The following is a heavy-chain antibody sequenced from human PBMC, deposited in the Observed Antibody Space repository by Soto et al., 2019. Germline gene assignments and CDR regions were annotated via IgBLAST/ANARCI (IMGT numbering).Heavy chain of an antibody. J-gene: IGHJ4*02. V-gene: IGHV3-23*01. Sequence: GGSLRLSCAASGFTFSSYAMTWVRQAPGKGLEWVSAISGSGGRTYYADSVKGRFTISRDNSKNTLYLQMNSLRAEDTAVCYCAKDRLRSVDTASDYWGQGTLVTVSS. D-gene: IGHD5-18*01. CDR1: GFTFSSYA. CDR3: AKDRLRSVDTASDY. CDR2: ISGSGGRT.